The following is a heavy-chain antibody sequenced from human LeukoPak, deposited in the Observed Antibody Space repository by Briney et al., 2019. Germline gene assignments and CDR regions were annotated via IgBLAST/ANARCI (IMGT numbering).Heavy chain of an antibody. CDR1: GGSISSSSYY. Sequence: SETLSLTCTVSGGSISSSSYYWSWIRQPPGKGLEWIGYIYYSGSTNYNPSLKSRVTISVDTSKNQFSLKLSSVTAADTAVYYCARHEFPRIGGSYFDYWGQGTLVTVSS. CDR2: IYYSGST. J-gene: IGHJ4*02. D-gene: IGHD1-26*01. V-gene: IGHV4-61*05. CDR3: ARHEFPRIGGSYFDY.